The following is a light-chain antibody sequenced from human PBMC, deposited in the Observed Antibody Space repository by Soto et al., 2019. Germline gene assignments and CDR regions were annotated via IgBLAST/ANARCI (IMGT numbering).Light chain of an antibody. Sequence: AIQLTQSPSSLSASVGDRVTITCRASQGISSALAWYQQKPGKAPKVLIYDASSLESGVPSRFSGSESGTDFTLTISSLQPEDFATYYCQQFNSYPWTFGQGTKVEIK. J-gene: IGKJ1*01. CDR1: QGISSA. CDR3: QQFNSYPWT. V-gene: IGKV1-13*02. CDR2: DAS.